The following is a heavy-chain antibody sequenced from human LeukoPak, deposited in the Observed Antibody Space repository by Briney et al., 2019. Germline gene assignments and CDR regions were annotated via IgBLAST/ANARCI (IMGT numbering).Heavy chain of an antibody. V-gene: IGHV3-30*18. CDR3: AKFGDTDYFDY. D-gene: IGHD3-10*01. Sequence: PGGSLRLSCAASGFPFSSSGMHWVRQAPGKGLEWGAVISYDGSNKYYADSVKGRFTISRDNSKNTLYLQMNSLRAEDTAVYYCAKFGDTDYFDYWGQGNLVTVSS. J-gene: IGHJ4*02. CDR1: GFPFSSSG. CDR2: ISYDGSNK.